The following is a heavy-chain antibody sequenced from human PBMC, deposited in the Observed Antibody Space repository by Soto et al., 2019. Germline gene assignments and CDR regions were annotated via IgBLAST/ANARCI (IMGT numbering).Heavy chain of an antibody. CDR3: ARAVSGYSYGPPSTIDY. Sequence: QVQLVESGGGVVQPGRSLRLSCAASGFTFSSYAMHWVRQAPGKGLEWVAVISYDGSNKYYADSVKGRFTISRDNSKNTLYLQMNSLRAEDTAVYYCARAVSGYSYGPPSTIDYWGQGTLVTVSS. V-gene: IGHV3-30-3*01. CDR2: ISYDGSNK. CDR1: GFTFSSYA. D-gene: IGHD5-18*01. J-gene: IGHJ4*02.